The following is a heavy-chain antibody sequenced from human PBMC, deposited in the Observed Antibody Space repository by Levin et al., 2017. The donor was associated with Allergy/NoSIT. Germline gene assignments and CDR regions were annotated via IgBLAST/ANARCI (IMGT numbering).Heavy chain of an antibody. CDR2: IYSSGSA. D-gene: IGHD3-10*01. CDR1: GGSISSGSYY. Sequence: SCKVSGGSISSGSYYWSWLRHPAAQGLEWIGRIYSSGSAHYNPSLKSRVTISVDPSKNKFSLKLSSVTAAGTAVYYCARAEVGSEHWGQGTLVTVSS. J-gene: IGHJ4*02. V-gene: IGHV4-61*02. CDR3: ARAEVGSEH.